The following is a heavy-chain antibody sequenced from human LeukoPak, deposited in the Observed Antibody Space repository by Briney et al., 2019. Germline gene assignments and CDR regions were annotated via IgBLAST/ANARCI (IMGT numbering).Heavy chain of an antibody. CDR1: GFTFSSYA. V-gene: IGHV3-30-3*01. CDR2: ISYDRSNK. D-gene: IGHD4-23*01. J-gene: IGHJ3*02. CDR3: ARDMWGTLYYGGNSYPDAFDI. Sequence: GRSLRLSCAASGFTFSSYAMHWVRQAPGKGLEWVAVISYDRSNKYYADSVKGRFTISRDNSKNTLYLQMNSLRAEDTAVYYCARDMWGTLYYGGNSYPDAFDIWGQGTMVTVSS.